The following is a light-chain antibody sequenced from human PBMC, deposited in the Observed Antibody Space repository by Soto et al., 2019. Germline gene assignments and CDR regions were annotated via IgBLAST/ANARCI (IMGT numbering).Light chain of an antibody. Sequence: HSALTQPASVSGSPGQSITISCSGTSSDVGAYNYVSWYQQHPGKVPKVMIYDVTKRPSGVSNRFSGSKSGNTASLTISGLQADDEADYYCSSYTSSNNVIFGGGTKVTVL. CDR3: SSYTSSNNVI. J-gene: IGLJ2*01. CDR1: SSDVGAYNY. CDR2: DVT. V-gene: IGLV2-14*03.